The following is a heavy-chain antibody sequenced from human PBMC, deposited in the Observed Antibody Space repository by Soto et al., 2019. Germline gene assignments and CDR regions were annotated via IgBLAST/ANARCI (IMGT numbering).Heavy chain of an antibody. D-gene: IGHD6-13*01. CDR3: ASGGSSSRTGAFDI. CDR1: GYTFTSYD. Sequence: ASVKVSCKASGYTFTSYDINWVRQATGQGLEWMGWMNPNSGNTGYAQKFQGRVTMTRNTSISTAYMELSSLRSEDTAVYYCASGGSSSRTGAFDIWGQGTMVTVSS. J-gene: IGHJ3*02. V-gene: IGHV1-8*01. CDR2: MNPNSGNT.